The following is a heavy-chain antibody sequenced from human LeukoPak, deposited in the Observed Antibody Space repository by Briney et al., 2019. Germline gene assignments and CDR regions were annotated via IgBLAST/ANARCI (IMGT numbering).Heavy chain of an antibody. CDR2: MNPNSGDT. CDR1: GYTFTSYD. Sequence: GASVKVSCKASGYTFTSYDINWVRQATGQGLEWMGWMNPNSGDTGYAQKFQGRVTMTRNTSISTAYMELSSLRSEDTAVYYCARVGRISSGYYFAYWGQGTLVTVSS. D-gene: IGHD3-22*01. CDR3: ARVGRISSGYYFAY. J-gene: IGHJ4*02. V-gene: IGHV1-8*01.